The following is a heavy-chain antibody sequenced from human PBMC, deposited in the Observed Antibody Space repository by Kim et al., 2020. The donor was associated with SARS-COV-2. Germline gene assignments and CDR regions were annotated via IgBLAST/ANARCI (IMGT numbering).Heavy chain of an antibody. Sequence: GGSLRLSCAASGFVFSNYRMSWVRQAPGKGLEWVAKIKQDGSQEYYVAAVKGRFTVSRDNAKNTVYLQMNILRVEDTATYYCARDPCPGSNCYGSFDPWGQGTLVTVSS. D-gene: IGHD2-8*02. CDR1: GFVFSNYR. CDR2: IKQDGSQE. V-gene: IGHV3-7*01. CDR3: ARDPCPGSNCYGSFDP. J-gene: IGHJ5*02.